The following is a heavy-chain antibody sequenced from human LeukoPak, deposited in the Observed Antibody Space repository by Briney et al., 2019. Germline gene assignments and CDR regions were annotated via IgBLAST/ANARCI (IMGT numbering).Heavy chain of an antibody. CDR2: ISDSGGAT. V-gene: IGHV3-23*01. CDR3: AKRSCSGGSCNFDY. Sequence: GGSLRLSCAASGFIFSNYAMSWVRHAPGKGLEWVSAISDSGGATNCADSVKGRFTTSRDNSKKTLYLQMNSLRVEDTAVYYCAKRSCSGGSCNFDYWGQGTVVTVSS. CDR1: GFIFSNYA. J-gene: IGHJ4*02. D-gene: IGHD2-15*01.